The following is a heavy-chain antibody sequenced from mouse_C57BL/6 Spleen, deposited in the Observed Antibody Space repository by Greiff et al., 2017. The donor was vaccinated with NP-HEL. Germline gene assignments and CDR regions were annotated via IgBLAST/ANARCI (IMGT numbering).Heavy chain of an antibody. D-gene: IGHD2-3*01. CDR1: GFTFSDYG. CDR2: ISSGSSTI. J-gene: IGHJ3*01. V-gene: IGHV5-17*01. CDR3: ASDAPGFAY. Sequence: EVKLVESGGGLVKPGGSLKLSCAASGFTFSDYGMHWVRQAPEKGLEWVAYISSGSSTIYYAETVKGRFTISRDNAKNTLFLQMTSLRSEDTAMYYCASDAPGFAYWGQGTLVTVSA.